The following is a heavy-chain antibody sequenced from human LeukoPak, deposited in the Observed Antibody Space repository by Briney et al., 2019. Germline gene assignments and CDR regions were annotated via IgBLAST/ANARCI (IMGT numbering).Heavy chain of an antibody. J-gene: IGHJ4*02. CDR1: GGSISSSSYY. CDR3: ARHQRPITVTHFDY. CDR2: IYYSGST. D-gene: IGHD4-17*01. V-gene: IGHV4-39*01. Sequence: SETLSLTCTVSGGSISSSSYYWGWIRQPPGKGLEWIGSIYYSGSTYYNPSLKSRVTISVDTSENQFSLKLSSVTAADTAVYYCARHQRPITVTHFDYWGQGTLVTVSS.